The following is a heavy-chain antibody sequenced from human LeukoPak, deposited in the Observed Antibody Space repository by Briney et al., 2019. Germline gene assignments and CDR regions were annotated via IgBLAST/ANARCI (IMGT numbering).Heavy chain of an antibody. CDR3: ARAYCSSTSCFE. CDR2: ISTSSSAI. CDR1: GFIFSSYS. Sequence: RGSLRLSCAASGFIFSSYSMNWVRHAPGKGLEWVSFISTSSSAIYYADSVKGRFTISRDNAKNSLFLQMDSLRAEDTAVYYCARAYCSSTSCFEWGQGTLVTVSS. D-gene: IGHD2-2*01. J-gene: IGHJ4*02. V-gene: IGHV3-48*01.